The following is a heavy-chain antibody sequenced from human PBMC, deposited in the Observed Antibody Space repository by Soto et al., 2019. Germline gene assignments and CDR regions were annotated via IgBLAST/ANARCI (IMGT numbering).Heavy chain of an antibody. V-gene: IGHV5-10-1*01. CDR3: ARLLYSNYPPFYYYYGMEV. Sequence: PGESLQISCKGSGYSFTSYWISCVRQMPGKGLEWMGMIDPSDSYTNYSPSFQGHVTISADKSISTAYLQWSSLKASDTAMYYCARLLYSNYPPFYYYYGMEVWGKGTKVTVSS. D-gene: IGHD4-4*01. CDR1: GYSFTSYW. J-gene: IGHJ6*04. CDR2: IDPSDSYT.